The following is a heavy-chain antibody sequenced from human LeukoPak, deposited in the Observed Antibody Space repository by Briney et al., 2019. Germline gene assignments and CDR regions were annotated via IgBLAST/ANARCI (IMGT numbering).Heavy chain of an antibody. D-gene: IGHD6-19*01. CDR3: ARSLIAVAGTADWYFDR. CDR2: ISAYNGNT. J-gene: IGHJ2*01. Sequence: ASVKVSSMASGYTFTTYGISWVRPAPGQGLEWMGWISAYNGNTNYAQKLQGRVTMTTDTSTSTAYMELRSLRSDDTAVYYCARSLIAVAGTADWYFDRGGRGTVVTVS. V-gene: IGHV1-18*04. CDR1: GYTFTTYG.